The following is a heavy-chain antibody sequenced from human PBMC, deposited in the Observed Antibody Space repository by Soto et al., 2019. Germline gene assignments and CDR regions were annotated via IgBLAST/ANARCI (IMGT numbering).Heavy chain of an antibody. V-gene: IGHV1-69*12. CDR3: ARAGGCSGGSCLNWFDP. D-gene: IGHD2-15*01. J-gene: IGHJ5*02. CDR2: IIPIFGTA. Sequence: QVQLVQSGAEVKKPGSSVKVSCKASGGTFSSYAISWVRQAPGQGLEWMGGIIPIFGTANYAQKFQGRVTMTADESTGTAYMELSSLRSEDTAVYYCARAGGCSGGSCLNWFDPWGQGTLVTVSS. CDR1: GGTFSSYA.